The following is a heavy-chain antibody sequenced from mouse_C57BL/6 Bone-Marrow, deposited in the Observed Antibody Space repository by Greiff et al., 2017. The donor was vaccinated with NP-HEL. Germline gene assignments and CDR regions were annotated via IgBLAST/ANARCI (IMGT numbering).Heavy chain of an antibody. D-gene: IGHD2-4*01. J-gene: IGHJ2*01. CDR3: ARKKIYYDYALYFDY. Sequence: QVQLQQSGAELAKPGASVKLSCKASGYTFTSYWMHWVKQRPGQGLEWIGYINPCSGYPKSNQKFKDKATLTADKSSSTAYMQLSSLTYEDSAVYYCARKKIYYDYALYFDYWGQGTTLTVSS. CDR2: INPCSGYP. CDR1: GYTFTSYW. V-gene: IGHV1-7*01.